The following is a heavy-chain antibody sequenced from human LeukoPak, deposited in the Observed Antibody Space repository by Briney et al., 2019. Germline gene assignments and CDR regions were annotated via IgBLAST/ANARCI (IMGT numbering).Heavy chain of an antibody. CDR1: GFTFSSYW. V-gene: IGHV3-74*03. CDR3: ARAPNRDSKNQFDP. CDR2: IDSDGSAT. D-gene: IGHD4-11*01. J-gene: IGHJ5*02. Sequence: PGGSLRLSCAASGFTFSSYWMHWVRQAPGKGLVWVSRIDSDGSATKYADSVKGRFTISRDNAKNTLYLQMNSLRAEDTAVYYCARAPNRDSKNQFDPWGQGTLVTVSS.